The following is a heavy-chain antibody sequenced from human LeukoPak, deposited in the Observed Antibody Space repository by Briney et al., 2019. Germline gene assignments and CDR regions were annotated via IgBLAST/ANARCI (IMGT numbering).Heavy chain of an antibody. J-gene: IGHJ4*02. CDR3: ARRTGSYFGQFDS. CDR2: IYYSGSA. V-gene: IGHV4-59*01. CDR1: GGSISSFY. Sequence: KTSETLSLTCTVSGGSISSFYWSWIRQPPGKGLEWIGYIYYSGSANYNPSLKSRITISVDTSKNKFSLRLRSVTAADTAIYYCARRTGSYFGQFDSWGQGTLVTVSS. D-gene: IGHD3-10*01.